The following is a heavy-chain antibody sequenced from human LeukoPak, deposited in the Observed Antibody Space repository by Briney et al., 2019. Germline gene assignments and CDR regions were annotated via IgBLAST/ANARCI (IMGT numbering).Heavy chain of an antibody. CDR2: FSGTSST. CDR3: AKLKQWQPQRYFFVY. Sequence: PGGSLRLSCAASGFTFSSYAMSWVRQAPGKGLEWVSTFSGTSSTSYADAVKGRVTISRDNSKNTLYLQLNSLRAEDTAVYYCAKLKQWQPQRYFFVYWGQGALVTVSS. J-gene: IGHJ4*02. D-gene: IGHD6-19*01. V-gene: IGHV3-23*01. CDR1: GFTFSSYA.